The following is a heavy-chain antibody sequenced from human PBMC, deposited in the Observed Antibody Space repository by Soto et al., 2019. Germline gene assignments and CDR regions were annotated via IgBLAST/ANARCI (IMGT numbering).Heavy chain of an antibody. V-gene: IGHV1-2*04. J-gene: IGHJ4*02. Sequence: QVQLVQSGAEVKKPGASVKVSCKASGYTFTGYYMHWVRQAPGQGLEWTGWINPNSGGTTHAQECPVLATMTRDTSISTAYMELSRLRSDDTAVYYCARSDICGWYFLDSWGQGTLVTVSS. CDR1: GYTFTGYY. CDR3: ARSDICGWYFLDS. CDR2: INPNSGGT. D-gene: IGHD6-19*01.